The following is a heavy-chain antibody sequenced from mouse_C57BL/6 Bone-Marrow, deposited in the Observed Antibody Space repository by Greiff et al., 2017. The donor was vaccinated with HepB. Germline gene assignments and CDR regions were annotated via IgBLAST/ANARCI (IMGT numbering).Heavy chain of an antibody. Sequence: VQLQQSGTELVKPGASVKLSCKASGYTFTSYWMHWVKQRPGQGLEWIGNINPSNGGTNYNEKFKSKATLTVDKSSSTAYMQLSSLTSEDSAVYYCSVGSTFYYAMDYWGQGTSVTVSS. CDR2: INPSNGGT. CDR1: GYTFTSYW. V-gene: IGHV1-53*01. D-gene: IGHD1-1*02. J-gene: IGHJ4*01. CDR3: SVGSTFYYAMDY.